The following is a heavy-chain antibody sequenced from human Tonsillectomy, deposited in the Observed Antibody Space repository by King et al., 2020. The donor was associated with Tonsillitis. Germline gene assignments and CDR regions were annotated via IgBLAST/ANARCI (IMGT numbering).Heavy chain of an antibody. V-gene: IGHV4-34*01. CDR3: AMGAMIMYYMDV. CDR2: INHSGSS. D-gene: IGHD2-2*01. CDR1: GGSFSGYY. J-gene: IGHJ6*03. Sequence: QVKLQQWGAGLLKPSETLSLTCGVYGGSFSGYYWSWIRQPPGKGLEWIGEINHSGSSNYNPSLKSRVTISVDTSKNQFSLKVSSVTAADTAVYYCAMGAMIMYYMDVWGKGTTVTVSS.